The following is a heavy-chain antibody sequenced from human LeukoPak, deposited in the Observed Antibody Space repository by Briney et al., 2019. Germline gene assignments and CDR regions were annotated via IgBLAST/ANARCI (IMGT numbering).Heavy chain of an antibody. D-gene: IGHD3-3*01. J-gene: IGHJ4*02. CDR2: ISHDGSRK. Sequence: GGSLRLSCAASGFTFSSYAMHWVRQAPGKGLEWVAIISHDGSRKYYAHSVEGRFTISRDNSKNTLYLQMDSLRAEDTAVYYCARDRAWNYFDYWGQGTLVTVSS. V-gene: IGHV3-30*03. CDR3: ARDRAWNYFDY. CDR1: GFTFSSYA.